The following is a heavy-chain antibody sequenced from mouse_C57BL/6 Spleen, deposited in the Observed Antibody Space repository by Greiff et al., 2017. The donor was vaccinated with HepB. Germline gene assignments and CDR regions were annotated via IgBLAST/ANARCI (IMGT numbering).Heavy chain of an antibody. CDR1: GYTFTSYW. J-gene: IGHJ2*01. CDR2: IDPSDSYT. Sequence: QVQLQQPGAELVKPGASVKLSCKASGYTFTSYWMQWVKQRPGQGLEWIGEIDPSDSYTNYNQKFKGKATLTVDTSSSTAYMQLSSLTSEDSAVYYCANWDYWGQGTTRTVSS. CDR3: ANWDY. V-gene: IGHV1-50*01. D-gene: IGHD4-1*01.